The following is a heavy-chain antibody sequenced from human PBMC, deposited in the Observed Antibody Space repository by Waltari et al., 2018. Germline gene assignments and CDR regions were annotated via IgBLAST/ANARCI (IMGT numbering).Heavy chain of an antibody. CDR3: ARVSGWYDFDY. D-gene: IGHD6-19*01. CDR2: IYTRGST. CDR1: GGSISSYY. J-gene: IGHJ4*02. V-gene: IGHV4-4*07. Sequence: QVQLQESGPGLVKPSETLSLTCTVSGGSISSYYWSWIRQPAGKGLEWIGRIYTRGSTTSNPSLKSRVTRSVDTSKNQFSLKLSSVTAADTAVYYCARVSGWYDFDYWAREPWSPSPQ.